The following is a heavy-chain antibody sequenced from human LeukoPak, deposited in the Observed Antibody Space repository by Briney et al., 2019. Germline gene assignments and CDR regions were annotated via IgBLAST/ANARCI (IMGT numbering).Heavy chain of an antibody. CDR3: ARDAVSYYDSSGQEWSFSFDY. J-gene: IGHJ4*02. CDR1: GFTFSSYA. CDR2: ISYDGSNK. Sequence: GRSLRLSCAASGFTFSSYAMHWVRQAPGKGLEWVAVISYDGSNKYYADSVKGRFTISRDNSKNTLYLQMNSLRAEDTAVYYCARDAVSYYDSSGQEWSFSFDYWGQGTLVTVSS. V-gene: IGHV3-30-3*01. D-gene: IGHD3-22*01.